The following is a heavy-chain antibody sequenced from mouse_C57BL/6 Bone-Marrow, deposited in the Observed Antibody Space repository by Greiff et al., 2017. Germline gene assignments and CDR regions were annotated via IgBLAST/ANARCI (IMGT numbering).Heavy chain of an antibody. D-gene: IGHD1-1*01. CDR1: GFNIKAYY. CDR3: TRSRSYYGTNY. Sequence: EVKLMESGAELVKPGASVKLSCTASGFNIKAYYIHWVKQRTEQGLEWIGRIDPEDGETKYAPKFQDKATITADTSSNTAYLQLSSLTSEDTAVYYCTRSRSYYGTNYWGQGTTLTVSS. CDR2: IDPEDGET. J-gene: IGHJ2*01. V-gene: IGHV14-2*01.